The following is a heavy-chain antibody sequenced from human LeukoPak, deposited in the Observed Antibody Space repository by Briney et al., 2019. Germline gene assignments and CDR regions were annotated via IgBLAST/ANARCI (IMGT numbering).Heavy chain of an antibody. CDR1: GFIFTSQG. CDR2: ITGSGDNT. CDR3: AKMQGYFDL. Sequence: GGSLRLFCGASGFIFTSQGMAWVRQAPAKGLEWVSAITGSGDNTYYAHSVKGRFTISRNNSKNTLYLQMNSLSAEDTAVYYCAKMQGYFDLWGRGTLVTVSS. J-gene: IGHJ2*01. V-gene: IGHV3-23*01.